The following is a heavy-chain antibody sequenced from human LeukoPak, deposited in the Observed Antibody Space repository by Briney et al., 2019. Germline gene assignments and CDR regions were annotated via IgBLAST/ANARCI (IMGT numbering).Heavy chain of an antibody. CDR1: GFTFSSFE. Sequence: GGSLRLSCAASGFTFSSFEMNWVRQAPGRGLVWVSYISTSGTTIYYADSVKGRFTISRDNAKNSLYLQMNSLRAEDTAVYYCAGGGFGEAYYYYYYMDVWGKGTTVTVSS. CDR3: AGGGFGEAYYYYYYMDV. D-gene: IGHD3-10*01. J-gene: IGHJ6*03. V-gene: IGHV3-48*03. CDR2: ISTSGTTI.